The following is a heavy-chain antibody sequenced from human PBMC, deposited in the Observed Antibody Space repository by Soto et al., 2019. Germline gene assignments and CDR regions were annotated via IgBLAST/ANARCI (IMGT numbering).Heavy chain of an antibody. J-gene: IGHJ5*02. CDR2: VYYSGST. Sequence: PSETLSLTCIVSGGSISSGGYYWSWIRQHPGKGLEWIGYVYYSGSTYYNPSLKSRVTISVDTSKNQFSLKLSSVTAADTAVYYCARDLNPIYYDSSGYYSGFDPWGQGTLVTVSS. CDR3: ARDLNPIYYDSSGYYSGFDP. D-gene: IGHD3-22*01. V-gene: IGHV4-31*03. CDR1: GGSISSGGYY.